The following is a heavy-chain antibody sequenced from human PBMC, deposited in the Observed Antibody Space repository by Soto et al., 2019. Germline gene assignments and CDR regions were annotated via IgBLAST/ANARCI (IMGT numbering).Heavy chain of an antibody. Sequence: PSETLSLTCIVSGGSITRNNHYWGWIRQSPGKGLEWIGYIYYSGSTYYNPSLKSRVTISVDTSKNQFSLKLSSVTAADTAVYYCARGSGGYYDSSGYWIVDYWGQGTLVTVSS. CDR1: GGSITRNNHY. D-gene: IGHD3-22*01. CDR3: ARGSGGYYDSSGYWIVDY. V-gene: IGHV4-31*03. J-gene: IGHJ4*02. CDR2: IYYSGST.